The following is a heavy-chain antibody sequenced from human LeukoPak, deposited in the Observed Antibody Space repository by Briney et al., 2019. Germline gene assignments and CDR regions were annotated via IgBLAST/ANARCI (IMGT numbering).Heavy chain of an antibody. Sequence: GGSLRLSCAASGFTFSSYGMHWVRQAPGKGLECVAVISYDGSNKYYADSVKGRFTISRDNSKNTLYLQMNSLRAEDTSVYYCAKDLRYCSSTSCYGFPYYYYGMDVWGQGTTVTVSS. V-gene: IGHV3-30*18. CDR3: AKDLRYCSSTSCYGFPYYYYGMDV. CDR1: GFTFSSYG. D-gene: IGHD2-2*01. CDR2: ISYDGSNK. J-gene: IGHJ6*02.